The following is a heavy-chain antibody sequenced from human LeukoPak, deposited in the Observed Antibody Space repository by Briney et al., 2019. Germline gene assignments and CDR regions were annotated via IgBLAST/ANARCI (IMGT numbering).Heavy chain of an antibody. CDR3: ASSDDYGGNRFDY. J-gene: IGHJ4*02. D-gene: IGHD4-23*01. CDR2: ISSSSTSI. CDR1: GFTFSIYS. Sequence: GGSLRLSCAASGFTFSIYSMNWVRHPPGKGLEWFSYISSSSTSIYYADSVKRRFTISRDNAKNSLYLQMNSLRDDDTAVYYCASSDDYGGNRFDYWGQGTLVTVSS. V-gene: IGHV3-48*02.